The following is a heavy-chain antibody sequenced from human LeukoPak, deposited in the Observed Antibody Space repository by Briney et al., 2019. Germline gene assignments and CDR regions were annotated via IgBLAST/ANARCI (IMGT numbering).Heavy chain of an antibody. CDR1: GFTFSSYS. D-gene: IGHD3-16*02. Sequence: PGGSLRLSCAASGFTFSSYSMNWVRQAPGKWLGWVSSITSSSSYIYYADSVKGRFTISRDNAKNSLYLQMNSLRAGDTGVYYCARDFSMKFGGVNVFDYWGQGTLVTVSS. CDR2: ITSSSSYI. CDR3: ARDFSMKFGGVNVFDY. J-gene: IGHJ4*02. V-gene: IGHV3-21*01.